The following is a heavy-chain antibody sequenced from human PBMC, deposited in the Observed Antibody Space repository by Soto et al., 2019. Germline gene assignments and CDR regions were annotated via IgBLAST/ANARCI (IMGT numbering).Heavy chain of an antibody. V-gene: IGHV1-18*01. CDR3: ARDQKKWLKEAFDI. Sequence: HVQLVQSGAEVKKPGASLKVSCKASGYTFISYGVSWVRQAPGQGLECLGWISPDNGNSNYAQKFQSRIAMHTDTAPSTVYMDLRSLRTDDNAVYYCARDQKKWLKEAFDIWGQGTMVVVSS. CDR1: GYTFISYG. CDR2: ISPDNGNS. D-gene: IGHD5-12*01. J-gene: IGHJ3*02.